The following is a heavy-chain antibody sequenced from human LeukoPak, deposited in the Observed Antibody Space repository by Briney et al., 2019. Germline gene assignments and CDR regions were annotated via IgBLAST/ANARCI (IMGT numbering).Heavy chain of an antibody. Sequence: SETLSLTCTVSGGSISSGGYYWSWIRQHPGKGLEWIGYIYYSGSTYYNPSLKSRVTISVDTSKNQFSLKLSSVTAADTAVYYCARNPTYYYDSSGHPKFPYFDYWGQGTLVTVSS. CDR3: ARNPTYYYDSSGHPKFPYFDY. CDR2: IYYSGST. CDR1: GGSISSGGYY. D-gene: IGHD3-22*01. V-gene: IGHV4-31*03. J-gene: IGHJ4*02.